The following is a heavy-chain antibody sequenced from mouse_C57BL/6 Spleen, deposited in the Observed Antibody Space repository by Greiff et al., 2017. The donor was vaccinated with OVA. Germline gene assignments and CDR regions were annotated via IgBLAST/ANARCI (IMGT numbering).Heavy chain of an antibody. CDR2: INPNNGGT. D-gene: IGHD1-1*01. CDR1: GYTFTDYY. Sequence: EVQLQQSGPELVKPGASVKISCKASGYTFTDYYMNWVKQSHGKSLEWIGDINPNNGGTSYNQKFKGKATLTVDKSSSTAYMELRSLTSEDSAVYYCAREDYYGSRTGIWYFDVWGTGTTVTVSS. V-gene: IGHV1-26*01. J-gene: IGHJ1*03. CDR3: AREDYYGSRTGIWYFDV.